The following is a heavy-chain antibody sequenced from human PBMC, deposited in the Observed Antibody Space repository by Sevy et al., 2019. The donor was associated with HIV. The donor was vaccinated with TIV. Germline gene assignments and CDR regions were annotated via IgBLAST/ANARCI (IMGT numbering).Heavy chain of an antibody. CDR2: ISSSSSTI. CDR1: GFTFSSYS. D-gene: IGHD3-22*01. Sequence: GGSLRLSCAASGFTFSSYSMNWVRQAPGKGLEWVSYISSSSSTIYYAGSVKGRFTISRDNAKNSLYLQMNSLRDEDTAVYYCARDRAGSMIVVDDAFDIWGQGTMVTVSS. J-gene: IGHJ3*02. CDR3: ARDRAGSMIVVDDAFDI. V-gene: IGHV3-48*02.